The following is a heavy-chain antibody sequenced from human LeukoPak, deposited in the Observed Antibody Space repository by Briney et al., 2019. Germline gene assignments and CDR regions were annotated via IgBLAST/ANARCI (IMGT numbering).Heavy chain of an antibody. CDR3: ARLKYYGSGNLYYFDY. Sequence: SETLSLTCAVYGGSFSDYYWSWIRQPPGKGLEWIGEINHSGSTNYNPSLKSRVTISVDTSKNQFSLKLSSVTAADTAVYYCARLKYYGSGNLYYFDYWGQGTLVTVSS. CDR1: GGSFSDYY. CDR2: INHSGST. V-gene: IGHV4-34*01. D-gene: IGHD3-10*01. J-gene: IGHJ4*02.